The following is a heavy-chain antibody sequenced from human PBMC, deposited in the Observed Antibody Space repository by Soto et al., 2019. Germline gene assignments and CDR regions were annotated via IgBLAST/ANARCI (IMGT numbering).Heavy chain of an antibody. V-gene: IGHV4-59*01. J-gene: IGHJ5*02. CDR1: GGSISSYY. CDR2: IYYSGST. D-gene: IGHD1-1*01. CDR3: AGRTREPTRVDDPENWFDP. Sequence: SETLSLTCTVSGGSISSYYWSWIRQPPGKGLEWIGYIYYSGSTNYNPSLKSRVTISVDTSKNQFSLKLSSVTAADTAVYYCAGRTREPTRVDDPENWFDPWGQGTLVTVSS.